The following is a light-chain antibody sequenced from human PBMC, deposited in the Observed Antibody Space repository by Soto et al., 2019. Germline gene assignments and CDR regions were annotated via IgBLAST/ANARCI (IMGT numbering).Light chain of an antibody. CDR1: SSDVGAYNY. V-gene: IGLV2-8*01. Sequence: QSALTQPPSASGSPGQSVTISCTGTSSDVGAYNYVSWYQQHAGKAPKLVIYEVTKRPSGVPDRFSGSKSANTASLPVSGLQAEDEADYYCCSFASSNTWVFGGGTKLTVL. J-gene: IGLJ3*02. CDR3: CSFASSNTWV. CDR2: EVT.